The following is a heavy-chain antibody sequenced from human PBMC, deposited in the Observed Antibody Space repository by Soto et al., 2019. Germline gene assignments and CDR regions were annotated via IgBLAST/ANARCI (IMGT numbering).Heavy chain of an antibody. V-gene: IGHV1-18*01. CDR3: ARQGLKGVDYYYMDV. CDR2: ISAYNGNT. Sequence: ASVKVSCKASGYTFTSYGISWVRQAPGQGLEWMGWISAYNGNTNYAQKLQGRVTMTTDTSTSTAYMELRSLRSDDTAVYYCARQGLKGVDYYYMDVWGKGTTVTVSS. D-gene: IGHD3-3*01. J-gene: IGHJ6*03. CDR1: GYTFTSYG.